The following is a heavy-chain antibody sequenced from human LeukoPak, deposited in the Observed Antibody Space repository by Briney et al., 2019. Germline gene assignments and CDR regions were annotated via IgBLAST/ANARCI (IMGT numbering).Heavy chain of an antibody. V-gene: IGHV3-33*01. J-gene: IGHJ4*02. Sequence: GRSLRLSCAASGFIFSNYGMHCVRQAPGKGLEWVAVIWFDGSNQYHADAVKGRFTISRDNSKNTLYLQMSSLRAEDTALYYCARDDFAGDSSGYIDYWGQGTLVTVSS. CDR2: IWFDGSNQ. CDR1: GFIFSNYG. CDR3: ARDDFAGDSSGYIDY. D-gene: IGHD3-22*01.